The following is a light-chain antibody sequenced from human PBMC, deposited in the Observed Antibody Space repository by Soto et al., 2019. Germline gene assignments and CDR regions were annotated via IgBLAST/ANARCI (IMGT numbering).Light chain of an antibody. CDR2: EVT. V-gene: IGLV2-14*01. CDR1: ISDVVDYTY. Sequence: QSALTQPASVSGSPGQSITISCTGSISDVVDYTYVFWYQQHPGRAPKLMIYEVTYRPSGVSNRFSGSKSGNTASLTISGLQAEDEADYYCCSFTGSSTWVFGGGTKLTVL. J-gene: IGLJ3*02. CDR3: CSFTGSSTWV.